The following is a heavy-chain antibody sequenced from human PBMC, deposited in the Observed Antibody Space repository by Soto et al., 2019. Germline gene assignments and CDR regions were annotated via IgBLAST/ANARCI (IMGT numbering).Heavy chain of an antibody. CDR3: ARSGRRTDTGWFDP. Sequence: SETLSLTCTVSGGSISSGDYYWSWIRLPPGKGLEWIGYIYYSGSTYYNPSLKSRVTISVDTSKNQFSLKLSSVTAADTAVYYCARSGRRTDTGWFDPWGQGTLVTVSS. D-gene: IGHD1-26*01. CDR2: IYYSGST. J-gene: IGHJ5*02. V-gene: IGHV4-30-4*01. CDR1: GGSISSGDYY.